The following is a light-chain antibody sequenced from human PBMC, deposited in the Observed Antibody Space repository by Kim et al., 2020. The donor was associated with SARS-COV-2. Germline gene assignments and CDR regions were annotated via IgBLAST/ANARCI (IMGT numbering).Light chain of an antibody. CDR2: DAS. CDR1: QSVSIY. J-gene: IGKJ4*01. V-gene: IGKV3-11*01. Sequence: EIVLTQSPATLSLSPGERATLSCRASQSVSIYLAWYQQKPGQAPRLLIYDASSRATGIPARFSGSGSGTDFTLTISSLEPEDFAVYYCQQCNNWPLTFGGGTKVDIK. CDR3: QQCNNWPLT.